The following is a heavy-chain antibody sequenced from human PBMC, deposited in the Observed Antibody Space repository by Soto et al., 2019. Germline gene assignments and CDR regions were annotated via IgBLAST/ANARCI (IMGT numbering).Heavy chain of an antibody. D-gene: IGHD6-19*01. V-gene: IGHV3-64*01. CDR3: ARAAGYSSGWSDYFDY. J-gene: IGHJ4*02. CDR2: VSINGDNT. Sequence: GGSLRLSCAASGFTFRSYAMHWVRQAPGKGLEFVSAVSINGDNTYYANSVKGRFTISRDNSNNTLFLQMGSLRDEDMAVYYCARAAGYSSGWSDYFDYWGRGTLVTVSS. CDR1: GFTFRSYA.